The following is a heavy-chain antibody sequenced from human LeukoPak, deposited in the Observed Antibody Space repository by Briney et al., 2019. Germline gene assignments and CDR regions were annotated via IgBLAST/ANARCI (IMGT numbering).Heavy chain of an antibody. CDR3: ARDPVEWELLLDY. CDR2: MKREGSEK. CDR1: GFTFSNYW. D-gene: IGHD1-26*01. J-gene: IGHJ4*02. Sequence: PGGSLRLSCAVSGFTFSNYWMGGVRQAPGKGGEWGANMKREGSEKNYADSVRGGLSIYRENASNSVYLQMASLRVEDTAVYYFARDPVEWELLLDYWGQGTLVTVSS. V-gene: IGHV3-7*01.